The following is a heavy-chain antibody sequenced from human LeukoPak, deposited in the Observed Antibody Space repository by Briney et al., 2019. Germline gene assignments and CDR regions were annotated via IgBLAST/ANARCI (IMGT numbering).Heavy chain of an antibody. V-gene: IGHV3-30*02. CDR1: GSTFSSYG. CDR3: AHVAGWAAAGTYYFDY. CDR2: IRYDGSNK. D-gene: IGHD6-13*01. J-gene: IGHJ4*02. Sequence: GGSLRLSCAASGSTFSSYGMHWVRQAPGKGLEWVAFIRYDGSNKYYADSVKGRFTISRDNSKNTLYLQMNSLRAEDTAVYYCAHVAGWAAAGTYYFDYWGQGTLVTVSS.